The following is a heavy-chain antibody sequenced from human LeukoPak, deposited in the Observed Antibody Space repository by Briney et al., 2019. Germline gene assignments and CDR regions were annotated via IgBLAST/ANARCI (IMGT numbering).Heavy chain of an antibody. D-gene: IGHD4-17*01. V-gene: IGHV4-31*03. CDR2: IYYSGST. CDR1: GGSISSGGYY. Sequence: PSETLSLTCTVSGGSISSGGYYWSWIRQHPGKGLEWIGYIYYSGSTYYNPSLKSRVTISVDTSKNQFSLKLSSVTAADTAVYYCARGKGTVTRGWGFDYWGQGTLVTVSS. CDR3: ARGKGTVTRGWGFDY. J-gene: IGHJ4*02.